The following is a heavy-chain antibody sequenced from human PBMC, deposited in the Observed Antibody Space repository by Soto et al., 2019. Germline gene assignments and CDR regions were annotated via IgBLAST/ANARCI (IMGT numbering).Heavy chain of an antibody. Sequence: GRSLRHSCAASGFTFSNYAMHWIRQAPGKGPEWVAVISYDGSNKYYADSVKGRFTISRDNSTSTAYMELSSLRSEDTAVYYCARDPELELWSPIDYYYYGMDVWGQGTTVTVSS. J-gene: IGHJ6*02. V-gene: IGHV3-30-3*01. CDR1: GFTFSNYA. CDR2: ISYDGSNK. D-gene: IGHD5-18*01. CDR3: ARDPELELWSPIDYYYYGMDV.